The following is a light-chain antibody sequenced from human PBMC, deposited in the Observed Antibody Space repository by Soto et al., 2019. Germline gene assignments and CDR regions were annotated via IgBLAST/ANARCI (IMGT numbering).Light chain of an antibody. CDR3: SSYTGTNVI. CDR2: DVN. V-gene: IGLV2-8*01. CDR1: LSDVGGQNL. J-gene: IGLJ2*01. Sequence: QSALTQPPSASGSPGQSVTISCTGTLSDVGGQNLVSWYRQDPGKAPKLIIYDVNQRPSGVPDRFSGSKSGSTASLTVSGLQAEDEANYYCSSYTGTNVIFGGGTPLTVL.